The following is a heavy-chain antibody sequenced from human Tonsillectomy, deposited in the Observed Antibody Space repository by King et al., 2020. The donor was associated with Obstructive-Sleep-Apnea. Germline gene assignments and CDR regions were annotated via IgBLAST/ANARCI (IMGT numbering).Heavy chain of an antibody. V-gene: IGHV4-59*01. D-gene: IGHD6-13*01. J-gene: IGHJ2*01. CDR3: ARTLSIAAAGTGWYFDL. Sequence: VQLHESGPVLVKPSETLSLTCTVSVGSISSYYWSWIRQPPGKGLEWIGCSYYSGCTNYNPPLKSRVTISVETSKNQFSLKLSSVTAADTAVYYCARTLSIAAAGTGWYFDLWGRGTLVTVSS. CDR1: VGSISSYY. CDR2: SYYSGCT.